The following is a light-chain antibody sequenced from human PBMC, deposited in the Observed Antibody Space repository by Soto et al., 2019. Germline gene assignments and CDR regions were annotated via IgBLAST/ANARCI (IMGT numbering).Light chain of an antibody. CDR2: GVT. CDR1: QNVGSY. Sequence: DIQTTQSPSSLSASAGDRVTITCRTSQNVGSYLNWYQQKPGKAPKLLIYGVTTLESGVPSRFSGSGSGTDFTLTIISLQPEDVATYDGHQSSPVPGTFGQGTRLESK. J-gene: IGKJ5*01. V-gene: IGKV1-39*01. CDR3: HQSSPVPGT.